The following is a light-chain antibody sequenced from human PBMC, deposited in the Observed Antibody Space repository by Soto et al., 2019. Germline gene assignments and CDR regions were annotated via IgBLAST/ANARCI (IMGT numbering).Light chain of an antibody. V-gene: IGLV2-14*01. CDR2: DVT. J-gene: IGLJ1*01. Sequence: QSVLTQPASVSGSPGQSITISCTGTRSDVGGYNYVYWHQQHPVKAPKLMIYDVTNRPSGVSDRFSGSKSGNTASLTISGLQAEDEADYYCSSYTSSSTYVFGAGTKVTVL. CDR1: RSDVGGYNY. CDR3: SSYTSSSTYV.